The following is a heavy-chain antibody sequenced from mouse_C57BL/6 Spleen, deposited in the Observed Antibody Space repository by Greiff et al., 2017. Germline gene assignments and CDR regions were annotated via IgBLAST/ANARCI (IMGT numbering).Heavy chain of an antibody. CDR1: GYTFTTYP. CDR2: FHPYNDDT. D-gene: IGHD1-1*01. CDR3: ARNYYCKNYFDY. J-gene: IGHJ2*01. V-gene: IGHV1-47*01. Sequence: QVQLKESGAELVKPGASVKMSCKASGYTFTTYPIEWMKQNHGKSLEWIGNFHPYNDDTKYNEKFKGKATLTVEKSSSTVYLELSRLTSDDSAVYYCARNYYCKNYFDYWGQGTTLTVSS.